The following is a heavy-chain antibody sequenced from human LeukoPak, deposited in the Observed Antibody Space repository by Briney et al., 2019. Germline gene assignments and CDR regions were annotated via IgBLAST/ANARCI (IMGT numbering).Heavy chain of an antibody. CDR2: ISWDGGST. J-gene: IGHJ4*02. Sequence: GGSLRLSCAASGFTFDDYAMHWVRHAPGKGLEWVSVISWDGGSTYYADSVKGRFTISRDNSKNSLYLQMNSLRAEDTALYYCAKDRRYGYSYGTFDYWGQGTLVTVSS. CDR3: AKDRRYGYSYGTFDY. CDR1: GFTFDDYA. V-gene: IGHV3-43D*03. D-gene: IGHD5-18*01.